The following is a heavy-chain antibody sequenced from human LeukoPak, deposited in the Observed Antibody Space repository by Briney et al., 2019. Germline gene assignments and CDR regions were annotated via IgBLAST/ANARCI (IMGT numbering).Heavy chain of an antibody. CDR2: ISAYNGNT. CDR1: GYTFTSYD. D-gene: IGHD3-3*01. Sequence: GSVKVSCKASGYTFTSYDINWVRQATGQGLEWMGWISAYNGNTNYAQKLQGRVTMTTDTSTSTAYMELRSLRSDDTAVYYCARAIPGPYYDFWSGYPPYFDYWGQGTLVTVSS. CDR3: ARAIPGPYYDFWSGYPPYFDY. J-gene: IGHJ4*02. V-gene: IGHV1-18*01.